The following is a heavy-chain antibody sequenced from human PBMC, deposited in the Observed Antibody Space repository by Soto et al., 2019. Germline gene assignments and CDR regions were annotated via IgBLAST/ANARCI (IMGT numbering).Heavy chain of an antibody. D-gene: IGHD3-10*01. CDR1: GFTFSNYG. Sequence: GGSLRLSCAASGFTFSNYGMHWVRQAPGKGLEWVAVITYDGRNKYYADSLKGRFTISRDNSENTLSLQMNSLTPEDTAVYYCAKDLGPDGSASDPYVWGQGTMGTCSS. V-gene: IGHV3-30*18. CDR3: AKDLGPDGSASDPYV. CDR2: ITYDGRNK. J-gene: IGHJ4*02.